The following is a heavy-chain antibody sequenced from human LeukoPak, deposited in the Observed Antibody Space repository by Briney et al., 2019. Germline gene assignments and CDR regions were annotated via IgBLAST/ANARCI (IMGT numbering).Heavy chain of an antibody. Sequence: SQTLSLTCAISGDSVSSNSAAWHWIRQSPSRGLEWLGRTYYRSKWYNDYAVFVESRIAINPDTSKNQFYMQLMSVTAEDTAVYYCARDSRFSPYYYYGMDVWGQGTTVTVSS. D-gene: IGHD3-3*02. CDR2: TYYRSKWYN. CDR3: ARDSRFSPYYYYGMDV. V-gene: IGHV6-1*01. CDR1: GDSVSSNSAA. J-gene: IGHJ6*02.